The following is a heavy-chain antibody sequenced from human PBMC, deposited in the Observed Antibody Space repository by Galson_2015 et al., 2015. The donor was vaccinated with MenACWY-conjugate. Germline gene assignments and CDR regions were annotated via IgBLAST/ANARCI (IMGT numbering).Heavy chain of an antibody. V-gene: IGHV5-51*01. CDR3: ARHPPGGRGMDV. J-gene: IGHJ6*02. D-gene: IGHD1-26*01. CDR2: ISPGDSET. CDR1: GYTFTTYW. Sequence: QSGAEVKKPGESPKISCTGSGYTFTTYWIGWVRQLPGKGLEWMGLISPGDSETRYSPAFQGQVTISADKSISTAYVQWDSLQASDTAMYYCARHPPGGRGMDVWGQGTTVTVSS.